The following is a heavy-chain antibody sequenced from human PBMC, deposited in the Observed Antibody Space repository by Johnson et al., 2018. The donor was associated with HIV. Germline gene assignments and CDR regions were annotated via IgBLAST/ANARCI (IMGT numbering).Heavy chain of an antibody. J-gene: IGHJ3*01. CDR3: ARAPEVRGVDAFDV. Sequence: QVQLVESGGGVVNPGGSLRISCAAFGFTFSDYYMSWVRQAPGKGLEWVSYITSSGSTVYYADSVKGRFTISRDNTKNSLYLQMNILSAEDTALYYCARAPEVRGVDAFDVWGQGTVVIVSS. CDR1: GFTFSDYY. CDR2: ITSSGSTV. V-gene: IGHV3-11*04. D-gene: IGHD3-10*01.